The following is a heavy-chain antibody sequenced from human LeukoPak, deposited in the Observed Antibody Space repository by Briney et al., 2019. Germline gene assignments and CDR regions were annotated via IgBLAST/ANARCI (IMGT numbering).Heavy chain of an antibody. J-gene: IGHJ4*02. V-gene: IGHV1-46*01. CDR2: INPSGGST. Sequence: ASVKVSCKASGYTFTDHYMHWVRQAPGQGLEWMGTINPSGGSTTYAQKFQGRVTMTRDTSTSTVYMELSSLRSEDTAVYYCALPRSKMVRGVTGAFSFDYWGQGTLVTVSS. D-gene: IGHD3-10*01. CDR3: ALPRSKMVRGVTGAFSFDY. CDR1: GYTFTDHY.